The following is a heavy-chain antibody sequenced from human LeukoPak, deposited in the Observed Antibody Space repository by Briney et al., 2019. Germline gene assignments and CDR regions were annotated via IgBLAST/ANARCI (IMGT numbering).Heavy chain of an antibody. CDR2: IIPIFGTA. J-gene: IGHJ5*02. Sequence: GASVKVSCKASGGTFSSYAISWVRQAPGQGLEWMGGIIPIFGTANYAQKFQGRVTITADESTSTAYMELSSLRPEDTAVYYCARVQEYCGGDCYSGNWFDPWGQGTLVTVSS. CDR1: GGTFSSYA. CDR3: ARVQEYCGGDCYSGNWFDP. V-gene: IGHV1-69*13. D-gene: IGHD2-21*02.